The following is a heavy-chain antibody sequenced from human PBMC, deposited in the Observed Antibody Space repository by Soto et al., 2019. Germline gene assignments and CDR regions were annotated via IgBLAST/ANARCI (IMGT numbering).Heavy chain of an antibody. D-gene: IGHD6-13*01. CDR1: GFTFSSYW. J-gene: IGHJ5*02. CDR3: ARVLSGSWKWFDP. CDR2: INSDGTTT. Sequence: EVQLVESGGGLVQPGGSLRLSGAASGFTFSSYWMHWVRQAPGEGLVWVSRINSDGTTTSYADSVKGRFTISRDNAKNTVYLQMNSLRAEDTAVYYCARVLSGSWKWFDPWGQGTLVTVSS. V-gene: IGHV3-74*01.